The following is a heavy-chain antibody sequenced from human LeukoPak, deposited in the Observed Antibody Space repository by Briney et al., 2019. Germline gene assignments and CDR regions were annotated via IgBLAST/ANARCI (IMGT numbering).Heavy chain of an antibody. CDR1: GYTFTSYG. V-gene: IGHV1-18*01. D-gene: IGHD6-19*01. CDR3: ARDLKRGYSSGRYSWGTGSSNDY. Sequence: GASVKVSCKASGYTFTSYGISWVRQAPGQGLEWMGWISAYNGNTNYAQKLQGRVTMTTDTSTSTAYMELRSIRSDDTAVYYCARDLKRGYSSGRYSWGTGSSNDYWGQGTLVTVSS. CDR2: ISAYNGNT. J-gene: IGHJ4*02.